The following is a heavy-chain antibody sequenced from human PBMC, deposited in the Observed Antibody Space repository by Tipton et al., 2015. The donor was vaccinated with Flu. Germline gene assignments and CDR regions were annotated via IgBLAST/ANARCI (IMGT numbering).Heavy chain of an antibody. D-gene: IGHD3-3*01. CDR1: GGSMTSSRYY. CDR3: ARVSPGVESWFDP. V-gene: IGHV4-39*07. Sequence: TLSLTCTVSGGSMTSSRYYWGWIRQPPGKGLEWIGSIFHSGSTYYNPSLKSRVTISVDTSKNQFSLKLISVTAADTAVYYCARVSPGVESWFDPWGQGTLVTVSS. J-gene: IGHJ5*02. CDR2: IFHSGST.